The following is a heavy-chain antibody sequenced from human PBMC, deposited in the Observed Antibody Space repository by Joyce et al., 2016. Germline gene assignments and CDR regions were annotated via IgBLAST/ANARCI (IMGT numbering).Heavy chain of an antibody. CDR1: GSTPITNLY. D-gene: IGHD2-21*02. V-gene: IGHV3-53*01. CDR2: LYGGGRT. CDR3: ARDSCPLQNALDL. Sequence: QLVESGGGLIQPGGSLRLSCAVSGSTPITNLYITWIRQAPGKGLVWVSVLYGGGRTLYADSVRGRFALSRDTSKNTVYLQASSLTADDTALYFCARDSCPLQNALDLWGQGTMVTVSS. J-gene: IGHJ3*01.